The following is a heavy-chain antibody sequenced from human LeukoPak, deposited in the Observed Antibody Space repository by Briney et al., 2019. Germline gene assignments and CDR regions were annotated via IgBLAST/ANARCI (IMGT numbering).Heavy chain of an antibody. CDR1: GFTFTGYC. CDR2: INPNSGGT. Sequence: ASVKVSCKASGFTFTGYCMHWVRQAPGQGLEWMGWINPNSGGTNYAQKFQGRVTMTRDTSISTAYMELSRLRSDDTAVYYCAREHLSSGWLKYFDYWGQGTLVTVSS. CDR3: AREHLSSGWLKYFDY. D-gene: IGHD6-19*01. V-gene: IGHV1-2*02. J-gene: IGHJ4*02.